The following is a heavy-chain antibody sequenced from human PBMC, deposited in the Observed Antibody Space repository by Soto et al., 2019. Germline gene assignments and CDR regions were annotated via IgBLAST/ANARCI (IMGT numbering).Heavy chain of an antibody. V-gene: IGHV1-24*01. CDR3: ATDLSYGSSSGGEIGY. CDR2: FDPEDGET. CDR1: GYTPTELT. J-gene: IGHJ4*02. D-gene: IGHD3-10*01. Sequence: KVSCHVSGYTPTELTVPLVGQSPGKGLEWMGGFDPEDGETIYAQKFQGRVTMTEDTSTDTAYMELSSLRSEDTAVYYCATDLSYGSSSGGEIGYWGQGTLVTVSS.